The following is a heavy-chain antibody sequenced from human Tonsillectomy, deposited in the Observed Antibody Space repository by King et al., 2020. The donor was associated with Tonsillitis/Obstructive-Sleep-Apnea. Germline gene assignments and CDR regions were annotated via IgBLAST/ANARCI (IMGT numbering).Heavy chain of an antibody. CDR2: IKSKTEGGTT. V-gene: IGHV3-15*01. CDR3: TTDAVADPFDY. CDR1: GFIFSNAW. D-gene: IGHD6-19*01. J-gene: IGHJ4*02. Sequence: VQLVESGGGLVKPGGSLRLSCAASGFIFSNAWMSWVRQAPGKGLEWVGRIKSKTEGGTTDYAAPVKGRFTISRDDSKKTLYLQMNSLKIEDTAVYFCTTDAVADPFDYWGQGTLLTVSS.